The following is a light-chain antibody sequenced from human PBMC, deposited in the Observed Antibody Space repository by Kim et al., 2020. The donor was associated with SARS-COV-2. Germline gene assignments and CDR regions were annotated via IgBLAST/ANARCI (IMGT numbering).Light chain of an antibody. CDR3: QQYDSYPLT. Sequence: DIKMTQSPSTLSGSVGDTVTITCRATQSIDVSLAWYQQKPGKAPNLLLHEASTLESGVPSRFSGNGSGTEFTLTINCLQPGDIATYYCQQYDSYPLTFGGGTKVDIK. CDR1: QSIDVS. J-gene: IGKJ4*01. CDR2: EAS. V-gene: IGKV1-5*01.